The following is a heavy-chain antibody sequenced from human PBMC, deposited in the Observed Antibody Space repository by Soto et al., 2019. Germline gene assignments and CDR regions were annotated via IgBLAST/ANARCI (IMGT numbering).Heavy chain of an antibody. J-gene: IGHJ4*02. CDR1: GFTFSLNA. Sequence: PGGSLRLSXAASGFTFSLNAMHWVRQAPGKGLEWVAVISYDGSDKFYADSVKGRFTISRDNSRNTLYLQMSSLKSADTAVYYCARDRYAAAVATYLDYWGQGALVTVSS. D-gene: IGHD2-2*01. CDR2: ISYDGSDK. V-gene: IGHV3-30*15. CDR3: ARDRYAAAVATYLDY.